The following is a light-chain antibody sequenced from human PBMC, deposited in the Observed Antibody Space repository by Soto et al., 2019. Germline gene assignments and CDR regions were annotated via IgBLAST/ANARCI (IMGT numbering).Light chain of an antibody. Sequence: DIQLTPSPSSPSASVGGRITITCPASQGISSYLAWYQQKPGKAPKLLIYAASTLQSGVPSRFSGSGSGTEFTLTISSLQSEDFAVYYCQQYNNWPITFGQGTRLEIK. CDR3: QQYNNWPIT. CDR1: QGISSY. V-gene: IGKV1-9*01. J-gene: IGKJ5*01. CDR2: AAS.